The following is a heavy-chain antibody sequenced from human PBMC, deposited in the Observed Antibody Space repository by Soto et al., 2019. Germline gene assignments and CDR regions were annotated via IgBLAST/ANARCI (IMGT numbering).Heavy chain of an antibody. CDR2: IKYSGTT. V-gene: IGHV4-39*01. Sequence: SETLSLTCTVSGGSISSSRCHWGWIRQPPGKGLEWIASIKYSGTTFYNPSLKSRVTLSEDTAVYYCARDQIMITFGGVIARSPYAFDIWGQGTMVTVSS. J-gene: IGHJ3*02. D-gene: IGHD3-16*02. CDR1: GGSISSSRCH. CDR3: YAFDI.